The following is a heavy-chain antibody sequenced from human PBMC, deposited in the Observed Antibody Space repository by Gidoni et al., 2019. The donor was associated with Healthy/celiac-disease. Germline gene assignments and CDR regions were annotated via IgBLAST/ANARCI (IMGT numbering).Heavy chain of an antibody. CDR2: ISGSGGST. D-gene: IGHD4-17*01. V-gene: IGHV3-23*01. Sequence: EVQLLESGGGLVQPGGSLRLSCAASGFTFSSYAMSWVRQAPGKGLEWVSAISGSGGSTYYADSVKGRFTISRDNSKNTLYLQMNSLRAEDTAVYYCAKDNGGDYEGVYYYGMDVWGQGTTVTVSS. CDR1: GFTFSSYA. CDR3: AKDNGGDYEGVYYYGMDV. J-gene: IGHJ6*02.